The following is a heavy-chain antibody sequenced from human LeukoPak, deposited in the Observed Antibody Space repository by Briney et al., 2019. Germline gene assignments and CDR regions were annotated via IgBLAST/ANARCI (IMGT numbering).Heavy chain of an antibody. Sequence: PSETLSLTCTVSGGSISSYYWSWIRQPPGKGLECIGYIYYSGSTNYNPSLKSRVTISVDTSKNQFSLKLSSVTAADTAVYYCARGGVLGGSPGWFDPWGQGTLVTVSS. J-gene: IGHJ5*02. CDR1: GGSISSYY. CDR3: ARGGVLGGSPGWFDP. D-gene: IGHD3-16*01. V-gene: IGHV4-59*01. CDR2: IYYSGST.